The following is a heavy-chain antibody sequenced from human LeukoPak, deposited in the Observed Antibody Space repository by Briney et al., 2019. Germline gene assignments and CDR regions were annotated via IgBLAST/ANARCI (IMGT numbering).Heavy chain of an antibody. CDR1: GFTFSSYG. D-gene: IGHD6-19*01. CDR3: AKDPGIAVAGTREYFQH. V-gene: IGHV3-33*06. Sequence: GRSLRLSCAASGFTFSSYGMHWVPQAPGKGLEGVAVIWYDGSNKYYADSVKGRITISRDNSKNTLYLQMNSLRAEDTAVYYCAKDPGIAVAGTREYFQHWGQGTLVTVSS. J-gene: IGHJ1*01. CDR2: IWYDGSNK.